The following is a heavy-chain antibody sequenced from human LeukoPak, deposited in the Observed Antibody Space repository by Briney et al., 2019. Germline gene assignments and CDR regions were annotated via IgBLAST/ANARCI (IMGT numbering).Heavy chain of an antibody. CDR1: GFTFSSYA. V-gene: IGHV3-64D*06. D-gene: IGHD6-19*01. CDR2: ISSNGGST. CDR3: VTGHSSGWGAFDI. Sequence: PGGSLRLSCSASGFTFSSYAMHWVRQAPGKGLEYVSAISSNGGSTYYADSVKGRFTISRDNSKNTLYLQMSSLRAEDTAVYYCVTGHSSGWGAFDIWGQGTMVTVSS. J-gene: IGHJ3*02.